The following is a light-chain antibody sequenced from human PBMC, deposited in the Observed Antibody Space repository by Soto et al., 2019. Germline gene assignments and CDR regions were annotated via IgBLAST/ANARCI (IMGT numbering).Light chain of an antibody. CDR3: QQSYSTPRT. CDR2: AAS. CDR1: ENIASY. J-gene: IGKJ1*01. V-gene: IGKV1-39*01. Sequence: DIQMTQSPSSLSASVGDRVTITCRASENIASYLNWYQQKPGKAPTLLVYAASSLESGAPPRFSGTVSGTDFTLTITSLQPDDLATYFCQQSYSTPRTFGQGTKVEL.